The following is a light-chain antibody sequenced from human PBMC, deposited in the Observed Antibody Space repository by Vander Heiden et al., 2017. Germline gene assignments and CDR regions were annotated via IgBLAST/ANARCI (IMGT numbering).Light chain of an antibody. CDR3: ASWDSSLNGYV. V-gene: IGLV1-44*01. Sequence: QSVLTQPPSASGTPGQRVTISCAGSSSNIGRNTVNWYQQLPGAAPKLLIYSNNQRPSGVPDRFSGSNSGTSASLAIIGLQSEDETDYYGASWDSSLNGYVFGTGTKVTVL. J-gene: IGLJ1*01. CDR2: SNN. CDR1: SSNIGRNT.